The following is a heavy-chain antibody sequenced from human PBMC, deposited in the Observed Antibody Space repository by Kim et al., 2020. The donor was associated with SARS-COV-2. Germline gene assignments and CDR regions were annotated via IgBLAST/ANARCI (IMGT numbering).Heavy chain of an antibody. J-gene: IGHJ6*02. Sequence: GGSLRLSCAASGFTFSSYAMSWVRQAPGKGLEWVSAISGSGGSTYYADSVKGRFTISRDNSKNTLYLQMNSLRAEDTAVYYCAKDHNWNYEDSRGSYGMDVWGQGTTVTVSS. CDR3: AKDHNWNYEDSRGSYGMDV. CDR2: ISGSGGST. V-gene: IGHV3-23*01. D-gene: IGHD1-7*01. CDR1: GFTFSSYA.